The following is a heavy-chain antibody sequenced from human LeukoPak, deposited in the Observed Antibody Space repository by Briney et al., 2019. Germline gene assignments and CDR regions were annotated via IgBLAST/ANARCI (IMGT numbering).Heavy chain of an antibody. CDR3: ARDPDYYDSSGYDWYFDL. J-gene: IGHJ2*01. D-gene: IGHD3-22*01. V-gene: IGHV4-59*01. Sequence: SETLSLTCTVSGGSISSYYWSWIRQPPGKGLEWVGYIYYSGSTNYNPSLKSRVTISVDTSKNQFSLQLSSVTAADTAVYYCARDPDYYDSSGYDWYFDLWGRGTLVTVSS. CDR2: IYYSGST. CDR1: GGSISSYY.